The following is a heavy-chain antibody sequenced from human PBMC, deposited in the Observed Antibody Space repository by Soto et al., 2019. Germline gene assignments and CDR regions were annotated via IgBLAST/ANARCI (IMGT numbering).Heavy chain of an antibody. CDR2: IIPIFGTA. J-gene: IGHJ6*02. Sequence: SVKVSCKASGGTFSSYAISWVRQAPGQGLEWMGGIIPIFGTANYAQKFQGRVTITADESTSTAYMELSSLRSEDTAVYYCAREDCSSTSCHQSYYYYGMDVWGQGTTVTVSS. V-gene: IGHV1-69*13. CDR3: AREDCSSTSCHQSYYYYGMDV. CDR1: GGTFSSYA. D-gene: IGHD2-2*01.